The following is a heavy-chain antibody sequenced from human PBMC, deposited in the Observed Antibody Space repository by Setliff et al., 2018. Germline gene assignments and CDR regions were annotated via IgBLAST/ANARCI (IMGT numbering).Heavy chain of an antibody. J-gene: IGHJ6*03. CDR1: GGSITTGGYY. CDR2: IYHSWTT. CDR3: ARYSSPYYYMDV. D-gene: IGHD5-18*01. Sequence: SETLSLTCTVSGGSITTGGYYWSWIRQHPGEGLEWIGYIYHSWTTYYNPSLESRVRLSVDTSNSQFSLKLSSVTAADRAIYFCARYSSPYYYMDVWGTGIAGTV. V-gene: IGHV4-31*03.